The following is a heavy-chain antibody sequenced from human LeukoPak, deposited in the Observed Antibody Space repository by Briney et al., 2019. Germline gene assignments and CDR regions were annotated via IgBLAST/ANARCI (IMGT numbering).Heavy chain of an antibody. Sequence: GGSLRLSCAASGFTFSSYWMHWVRQAPGKGLVWVSRINSDGSTTSDADSVKGRFTISRDNAKNTLYLQMNSLRAEDTAVYYCARDQGSYGSGSYLDYWGQGTLVTVSS. D-gene: IGHD3-10*01. V-gene: IGHV3-74*01. CDR3: ARDQGSYGSGSYLDY. CDR1: GFTFSSYW. J-gene: IGHJ4*02. CDR2: INSDGSTT.